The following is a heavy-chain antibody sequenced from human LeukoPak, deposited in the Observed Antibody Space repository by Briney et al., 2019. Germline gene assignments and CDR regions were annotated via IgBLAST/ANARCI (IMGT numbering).Heavy chain of an antibody. D-gene: IGHD2-15*01. Sequence: GGSXXSYYWSWIRQPAGKGLEWIGRIYTSGSTNYNPSLKSRVTISVDTSKNQFSLKLSSVTAADTAVYYCGRHXPXGGXARKRXGDAFDIWGQGXMVTVSS. CDR1: GGSXXSYY. V-gene: IGHV4-59*10. J-gene: IGHJ3*02. CDR2: IYTSGST. CDR3: GRHXPXGGXARKRXGDAFDI.